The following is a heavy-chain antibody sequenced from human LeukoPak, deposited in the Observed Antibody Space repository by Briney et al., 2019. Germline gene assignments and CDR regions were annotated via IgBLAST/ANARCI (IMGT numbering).Heavy chain of an antibody. CDR1: GFTFSSYS. CDR2: ISSSSYI. J-gene: IGHJ6*02. V-gene: IGHV3-21*01. D-gene: IGHD2-2*02. CDR3: ARDLYCSSTSCYTYYYYGMVV. Sequence: GGSLRLSCAASGFTFSSYSMNWVRQAPGKGLEWVSSISSSSYIYYADSVKGRFTISRDNAKNSLYLQMNSLRAEDTAVYYCARDLYCSSTSCYTYYYYGMVVWGQGTTVTVSS.